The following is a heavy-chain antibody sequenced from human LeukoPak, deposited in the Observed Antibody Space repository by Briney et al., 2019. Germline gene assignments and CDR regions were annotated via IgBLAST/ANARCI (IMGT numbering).Heavy chain of an antibody. J-gene: IGHJ4*02. CDR1: GFTFSSYG. CDR2: ISYDGSNK. Sequence: GGSLRLSCAASGFTFSSYGMHWVRQAPGKGLEWVAVISYDGSNKYYADSVKGRFTISRDNSKNTLYLQMNSLRAEDTAVYYCAKEMDTAMVDYWGQGTLVTVSP. V-gene: IGHV3-30*18. D-gene: IGHD5-18*01. CDR3: AKEMDTAMVDY.